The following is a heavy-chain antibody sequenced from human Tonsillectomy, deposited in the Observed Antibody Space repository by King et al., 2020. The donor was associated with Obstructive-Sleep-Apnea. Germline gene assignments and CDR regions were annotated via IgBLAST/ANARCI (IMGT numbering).Heavy chain of an antibody. CDR2: IYPGDSDT. Sequence: QLVKSGAEVKKPGESLKISCKGSGYSFTSYWIGWVRQMPGKGLEWMGIIYPGDSDTRYSPSFEGQVTISADKSISTAYLQWRSLKASDTAMYYCARLAYCGADCLGYFHQWGQGTLVTVSS. J-gene: IGHJ1*01. CDR1: GYSFTSYW. V-gene: IGHV5-51*01. D-gene: IGHD2-21*02. CDR3: ARLAYCGADCLGYFHQ.